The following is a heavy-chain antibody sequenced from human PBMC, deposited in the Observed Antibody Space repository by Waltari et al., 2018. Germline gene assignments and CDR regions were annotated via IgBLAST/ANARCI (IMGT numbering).Heavy chain of an antibody. Sequence: QVQLQESGPGLVKPSETLSLTCAVSGYSISSGYYWGWLRQPPGQGLEWIGSIYHSGSTYYNPSLKSRVTISVDTSKNQFSLKLSSVTAADTAVYYCASPDPSKDGGYGLEASFDYWGQGTLVTVSS. D-gene: IGHD5-12*01. J-gene: IGHJ4*02. CDR2: IYHSGST. CDR1: GYSISSGYY. V-gene: IGHV4-38-2*01. CDR3: ASPDPSKDGGYGLEASFDY.